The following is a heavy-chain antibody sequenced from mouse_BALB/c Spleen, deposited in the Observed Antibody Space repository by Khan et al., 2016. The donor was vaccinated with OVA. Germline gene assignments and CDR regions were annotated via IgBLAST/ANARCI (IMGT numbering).Heavy chain of an antibody. CDR2: ISYSGFT. CDR1: VFSITSGYA. CDR3: ARVNYYGYYFDY. D-gene: IGHD1-1*01. V-gene: IGHV3-2*02. Sequence: EVQLVESGPGLVKPSQSLSLTCTVTVFSITSGYAWNWIRQFPGNKLEWMGYISYSGFTSYNPSLTSRISITRDTSKNQFFLQLNSLTTEDTATYYCARVNYYGYYFDYWGQGTTRTVSS. J-gene: IGHJ2*01.